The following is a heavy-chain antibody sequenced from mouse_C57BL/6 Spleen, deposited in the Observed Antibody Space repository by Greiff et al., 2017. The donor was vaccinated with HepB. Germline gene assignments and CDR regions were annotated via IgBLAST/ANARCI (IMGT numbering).Heavy chain of an antibody. CDR1: GFSLTSYG. V-gene: IGHV2-6*01. Sequence: VQLQESGPGLVAPSQSLSITCTVSGFSLTSYGVDWVRQSPGKGLEWLGVIWGVGSTNYNSALKSRLSISKDNSKSQVFLKMNSLQTDDTAMYYCARDYYGSIPFAYWGQGTLVTVSA. CDR3: ARDYYGSIPFAY. D-gene: IGHD1-1*01. CDR2: IWGVGST. J-gene: IGHJ3*01.